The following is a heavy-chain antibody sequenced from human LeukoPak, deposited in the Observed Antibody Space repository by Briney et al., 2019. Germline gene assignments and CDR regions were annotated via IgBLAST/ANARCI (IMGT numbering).Heavy chain of an antibody. CDR2: INSDGSST. J-gene: IGHJ4*02. D-gene: IGHD2-15*01. CDR1: GFTFSSYW. V-gene: IGHV3-74*01. CDR3: ARDRQAVVAATLYYFDY. Sequence: GGSLRLSCAASGFTFSSYWMHWVRQAPGKGLVWVSRINSDGSSTSYADSVKGRFTISRDNAKNTLYLQMSSLRAEDTAVYYCARDRQAVVAATLYYFDYWGQGTLVTVSS.